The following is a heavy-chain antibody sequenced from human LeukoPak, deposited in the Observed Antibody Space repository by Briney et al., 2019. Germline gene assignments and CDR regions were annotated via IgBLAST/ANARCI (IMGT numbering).Heavy chain of an antibody. J-gene: IGHJ4*02. V-gene: IGHV3-23*01. CDR1: GFTFSSYS. D-gene: IGHD2/OR15-2a*01. CDR3: VNSKGYFDC. Sequence: PGGSLRLSCAASGFTFSSYSMNWVRQAPGKGLEWVSAVTASGGSTSYADSVKGRFTISRDNSKNTLHLQMNSLRADDTAVYYCVNSKGYFDCWGQGTLVTVSS. CDR2: VTASGGST.